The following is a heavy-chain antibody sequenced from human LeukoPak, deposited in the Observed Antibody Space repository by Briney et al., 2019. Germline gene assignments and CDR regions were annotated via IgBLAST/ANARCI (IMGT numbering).Heavy chain of an antibody. Sequence: PGGSLRLSCAASGFTFSSYEMNWVRQAPGKGLEWVSYISSSGSTIYYADSVKGRFTISRDNSKNTLYLQMNSLRAEDTAVYYCAKDHRYCSSPICTDFDYWGQGTLVTVSS. CDR1: GFTFSSYE. CDR3: AKDHRYCSSPICTDFDY. D-gene: IGHD2-2*01. V-gene: IGHV3-48*03. CDR2: ISSSGSTI. J-gene: IGHJ4*02.